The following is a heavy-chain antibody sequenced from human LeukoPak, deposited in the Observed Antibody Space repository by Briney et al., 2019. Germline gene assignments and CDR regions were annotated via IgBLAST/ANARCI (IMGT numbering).Heavy chain of an antibody. J-gene: IGHJ3*02. CDR1: GFTFNTYA. CDR3: AKRGLGDREAFDI. D-gene: IGHD2-21*02. CDR2: NSGSGGST. V-gene: IGHV3-23*01. Sequence: GGSLRLSCAASGFTFNTYAMSWVRQAPGKGLKWVSSNSGSGGSTYYADSVEGRFTISRDNSKNTLYLQMNSLRAEDTAVYYCAKRGLGDREAFDIWGQGTMVTVSS.